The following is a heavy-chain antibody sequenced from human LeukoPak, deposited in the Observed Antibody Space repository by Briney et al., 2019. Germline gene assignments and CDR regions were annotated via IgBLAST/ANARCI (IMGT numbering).Heavy chain of an antibody. V-gene: IGHV3-23*01. CDR1: GFTFSSYA. J-gene: IGHJ4*02. D-gene: IGHD2-15*01. CDR2: ISGSGGST. CDR3: AKVSASIVVVVAATLDY. Sequence: GGSLRLSCAASGFTFSSYAMSWVRQAPGKGLEWVSAISGSGGSTYYADSVKGRFTISRDNSKNTLYLQMNSLRAEDTAVYYCAKVSASIVVVVAATLDYWGQGTLVTVSS.